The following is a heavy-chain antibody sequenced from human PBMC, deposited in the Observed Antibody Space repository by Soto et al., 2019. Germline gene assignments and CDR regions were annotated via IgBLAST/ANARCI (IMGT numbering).Heavy chain of an antibody. D-gene: IGHD6-19*01. CDR1: GFTFSSYA. V-gene: IGHV3-23*01. CDR3: AKALYSSGWYYFDY. J-gene: IGHJ4*02. CDR2: ISGRGGST. Sequence: GGSLRLSCAASGFTFSSYAMSWVRQAPGKGLEGVSAISGRGGSTYYADSVKGRFTNSRDNSKITLYLQMNSLRAEDKAVYYCAKALYSSGWYYFDYWGQGTLVTVSS.